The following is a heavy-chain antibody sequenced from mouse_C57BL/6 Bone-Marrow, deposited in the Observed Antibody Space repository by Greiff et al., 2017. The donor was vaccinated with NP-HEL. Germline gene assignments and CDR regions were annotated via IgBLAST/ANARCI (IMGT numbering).Heavy chain of an antibody. CDR3: TRDYGNSWFAY. V-gene: IGHV5-9-1*02. CDR2: ISSGGDYI. D-gene: IGHD2-1*01. Sequence: EVQRVESGEGLVKPGGSLKLSCAASGFTFSSYAMSWVRQTPEKRLEWVAYISSGGDYIYYADTVKGRFTISRDNARNTLYLQMSSLKSEDTAMYYCTRDYGNSWFAYWGQGTLVTVSA. CDR1: GFTFSSYA. J-gene: IGHJ3*01.